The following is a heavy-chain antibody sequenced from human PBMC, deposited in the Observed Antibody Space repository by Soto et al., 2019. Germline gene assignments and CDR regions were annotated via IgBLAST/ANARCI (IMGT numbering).Heavy chain of an antibody. CDR2: IYYSGST. Sequence: SETLSLTCTVSGGSISSYYWSWIRQPPGKGLEWIGYIYYSGSTNYNPSLKSRVTISVDTSKNQFSLKLSSVTAADTAVYYCAVQAPDYDILTGLDYWGQGTLVTVSS. D-gene: IGHD3-9*01. CDR1: GGSISSYY. J-gene: IGHJ4*02. V-gene: IGHV4-59*08. CDR3: AVQAPDYDILTGLDY.